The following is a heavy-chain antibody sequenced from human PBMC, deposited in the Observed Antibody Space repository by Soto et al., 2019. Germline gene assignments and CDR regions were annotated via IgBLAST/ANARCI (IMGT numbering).Heavy chain of an antibody. Sequence: EVQLVESGGGLVKPGGSLRLSCAASGFTFSNAWMSWVRQAPGKGLEWVGRIKSKTDGGTTDYAAPVKGRFTISRDDSKTTLYLQMNSLKTEDTAVYYCTTAPYDYGDYVLDYWGQGTLVTVSS. CDR2: IKSKTDGGTT. V-gene: IGHV3-15*01. CDR3: TTAPYDYGDYVLDY. CDR1: GFTFSNAW. D-gene: IGHD4-17*01. J-gene: IGHJ4*02.